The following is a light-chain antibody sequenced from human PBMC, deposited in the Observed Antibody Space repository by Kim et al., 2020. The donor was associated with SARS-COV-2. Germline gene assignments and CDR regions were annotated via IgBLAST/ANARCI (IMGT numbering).Light chain of an antibody. J-gene: IGKJ2*01. CDR3: QQYGGSPPYT. Sequence: SPGESATLSCRASQSVSSRYLAWYQQKPGQAPRLLIYGASSRATGIPDRFGGSGSGTDFTLTISRLEPEDFAMYYCQQYGGSPPYTFGQGTKLEI. CDR1: QSVSSRY. V-gene: IGKV3-20*01. CDR2: GAS.